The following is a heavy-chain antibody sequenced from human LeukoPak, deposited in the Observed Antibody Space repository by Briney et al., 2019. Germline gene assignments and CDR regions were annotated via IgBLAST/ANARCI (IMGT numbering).Heavy chain of an antibody. CDR2: ISSSSTTI. Sequence: GGSLRLSCAASGFTLSHFGMNWVRQAPGKGLEWISYISSSSTTIYYADSVKGRFAISRDNAKNSLSLQMNSLRAEDTAVYYCARNNYDFWSGYDYWGQGTLVTVSS. CDR3: ARNNYDFWSGYDY. D-gene: IGHD3-3*01. CDR1: GFTLSHFG. V-gene: IGHV3-48*04. J-gene: IGHJ4*02.